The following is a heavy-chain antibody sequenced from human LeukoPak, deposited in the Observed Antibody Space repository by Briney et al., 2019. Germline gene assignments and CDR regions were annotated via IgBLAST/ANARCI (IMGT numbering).Heavy chain of an antibody. D-gene: IGHD6-19*01. V-gene: IGHV3-23*01. J-gene: IGHJ4*02. CDR3: ARVGNDSGWHDAFGYFDS. CDR1: GFTFSSYA. Sequence: GGSLRLSCAASGFTFSSYAMSWVRQAPGKGLEWVSAISGSGGSTFYADSVKGRFVISGDNSKNTLYLQMNSLRVEDTGTYYCARVGNDSGWHDAFGYFDSWGQGVLVTVSS. CDR2: ISGSGGST.